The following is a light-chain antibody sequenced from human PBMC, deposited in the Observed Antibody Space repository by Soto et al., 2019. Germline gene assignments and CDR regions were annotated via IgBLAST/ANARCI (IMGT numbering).Light chain of an antibody. Sequence: QSALTHPASVSGSPGQSITISCTGTSSDIGGHHFVSWYQQQSGKAPKLVIYEVTDRPSGVSDRFSGSKSGNTASLTISRLQPEDEADYYCSSYTSSSLYVFGTGTKVTVL. V-gene: IGLV2-14*01. CDR3: SSYTSSSLYV. J-gene: IGLJ1*01. CDR1: SSDIGGHHF. CDR2: EVT.